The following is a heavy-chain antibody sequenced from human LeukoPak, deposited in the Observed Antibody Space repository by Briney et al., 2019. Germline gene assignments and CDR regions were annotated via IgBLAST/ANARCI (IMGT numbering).Heavy chain of an antibody. V-gene: IGHV3-11*01. CDR2: ISSSGSSM. J-gene: IGHJ4*02. Sequence: GGSLRLSCAASGFTFSDYYMTWFRQAPGKGLEWVSYISSSGSSMYYADSVKGRFTISRDNAKNSPYLQMNSLRAEDTAVYHCATFYYGSGRPTQLDYWGQGTLVTVSS. CDR1: GFTFSDYY. CDR3: ATFYYGSGRPTQLDY. D-gene: IGHD3-10*01.